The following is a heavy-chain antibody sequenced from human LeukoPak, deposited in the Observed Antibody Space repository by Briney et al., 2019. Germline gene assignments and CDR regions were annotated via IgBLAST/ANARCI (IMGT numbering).Heavy chain of an antibody. J-gene: IGHJ4*02. CDR2: IYSDNT. Sequence: PGGSLRLSCAASGFTVSSNSMSWVRPARGRGLEWFSFIYSDNTQYSDSAKGMFTIPSDDSKNTPYFLLNSMRGDDTAGHYFSRRAGAYSHAYDYWGQGTLVTVSS. D-gene: IGHD4/OR15-4a*01. V-gene: IGHV3-53*01. CDR3: SRRAGAYSHAYDY. CDR1: GFTVSSNS.